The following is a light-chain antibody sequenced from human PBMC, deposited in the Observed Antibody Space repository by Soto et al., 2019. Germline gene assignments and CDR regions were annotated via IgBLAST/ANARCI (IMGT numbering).Light chain of an antibody. CDR2: DVN. Sequence: QYLLTQPRSVSGSPGQSVALSCTGTSGDVGAYNFVSWYQQHPGNAPKLIIYDVNSRPSGVPHRFSGSKSGNTASLTISGLQAEDEADYYCCSYAGTYSYVFGAGTKLTVL. CDR3: CSYAGTYSYV. V-gene: IGLV2-11*01. J-gene: IGLJ2*01. CDR1: SGDVGAYNF.